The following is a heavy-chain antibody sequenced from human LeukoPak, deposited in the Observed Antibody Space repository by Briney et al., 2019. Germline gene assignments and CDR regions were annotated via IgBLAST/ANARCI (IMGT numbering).Heavy chain of an antibody. J-gene: IGHJ4*01. D-gene: IGHD2-21*02. Sequence: GSLRLSCAASGFTFISYGMQWVRQAPGKGLVWVSRINTDGSSTSYAASVKGRFTVSRDNAKNTVYLQVNSLRAEDTAVYFCTRELPREVTLDYWGQGTLVTVSS. CDR2: INTDGSST. CDR1: GFTFISYG. CDR3: TRELPREVTLDY. V-gene: IGHV3-74*01.